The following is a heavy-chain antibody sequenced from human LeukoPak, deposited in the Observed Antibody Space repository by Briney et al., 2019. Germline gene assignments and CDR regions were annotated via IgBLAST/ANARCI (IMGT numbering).Heavy chain of an antibody. CDR3: AKEFIYYDSTDYILSLDY. CDR1: GFTFSSYA. CDR2: ISGSGGST. Sequence: QPGGSLRLSCAASGFTFSSYAMSWVRQAPGKGLEWVSAISGSGGSTYYADSVKGRFTISRDNSKNTLYLQMNSLRAEDTAVYYCAKEFIYYDSTDYILSLDYWGQGALVTVSS. D-gene: IGHD3-22*01. V-gene: IGHV3-23*01. J-gene: IGHJ4*02.